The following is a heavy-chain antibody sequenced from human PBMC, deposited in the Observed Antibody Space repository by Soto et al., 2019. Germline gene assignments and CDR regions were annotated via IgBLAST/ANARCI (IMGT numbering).Heavy chain of an antibody. V-gene: IGHV4-31*03. J-gene: IGHJ6*02. D-gene: IGHD2-15*01. CDR2: IYYSGSI. CDR3: ARVGYCSGGSCYGYYYYYGMDV. Sequence: VHLQESGPGLVKPSQTLSLSCTVSGGSISSGGYYWSWIRQHPGRGLEWIGYIYYSGSIYYNPSLKRRVTISVDTSKKQFSLDLSSVTAADTAVYYCARVGYCSGGSCYGYYYYYGMDVWGQGTTVTVSS. CDR1: GGSISSGGYY.